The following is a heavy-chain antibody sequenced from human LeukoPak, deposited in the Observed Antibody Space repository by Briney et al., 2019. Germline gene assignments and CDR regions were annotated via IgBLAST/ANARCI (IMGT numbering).Heavy chain of an antibody. J-gene: IGHJ4*02. CDR2: FFYSGST. Sequence: SETLSLTCTVSGGSISSSSYYWGWIRQPPGKGLEWIGSFFYSGSTYYNPSLKSRVTISVDTSKNQFSLKLSSVTAADTAVYYCARHVGGGLWYFAYWGQGTLVTVSS. V-gene: IGHV4-39*01. CDR3: ARHVGGGLWYFAY. CDR1: GGSISSSSYY. D-gene: IGHD2-21*01.